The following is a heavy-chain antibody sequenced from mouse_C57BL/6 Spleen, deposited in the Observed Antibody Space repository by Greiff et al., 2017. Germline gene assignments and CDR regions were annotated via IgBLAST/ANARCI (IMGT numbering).Heavy chain of an antibody. Sequence: DVQLVESGGGLVKPGGSLKLSCAASGFNFSSYAMSWVRQTPEKRLEWVATISDGGSYTYYPDNVKGRFTISRDNAKNNLYLQMSHLKSEDTAMYYCARDLTGTPFAYWGQGTLVTVSA. D-gene: IGHD4-1*01. J-gene: IGHJ3*01. CDR2: ISDGGSYT. CDR1: GFNFSSYA. CDR3: ARDLTGTPFAY. V-gene: IGHV5-4*01.